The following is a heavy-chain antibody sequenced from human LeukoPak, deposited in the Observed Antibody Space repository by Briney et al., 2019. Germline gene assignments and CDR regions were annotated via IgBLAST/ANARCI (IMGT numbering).Heavy chain of an antibody. Sequence: PSETLSLTCTVSGGSISSYYWNWIRQPPGRGLEWMGYIYNSGSTKYNPSLKSRVTISVDTSKNHFSLKLTSVTAADTAVYYCARSYDSSAYTWFDPWGQGTLVTVSS. CDR3: ARSYDSSAYTWFDP. CDR2: IYNSGST. CDR1: GGSISSYY. V-gene: IGHV4-59*01. J-gene: IGHJ5*02. D-gene: IGHD3-22*01.